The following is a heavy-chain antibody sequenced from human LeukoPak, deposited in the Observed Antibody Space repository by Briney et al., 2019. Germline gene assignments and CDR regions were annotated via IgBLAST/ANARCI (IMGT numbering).Heavy chain of an antibody. J-gene: IGHJ4*02. V-gene: IGHV1-2*02. Sequence: GASVKVSCKASGYTFTGYYMHWVRHATGQGLKSIRWINPNSGGTNYAQKFQGRVTMTRDTSISTAYMELSRLRSDDTAVYYCARGDSSSWYYFDYWGQGILVTVSS. CDR3: ARGDSSSWYYFDY. CDR2: INPNSGGT. D-gene: IGHD6-13*01. CDR1: GYTFTGYY.